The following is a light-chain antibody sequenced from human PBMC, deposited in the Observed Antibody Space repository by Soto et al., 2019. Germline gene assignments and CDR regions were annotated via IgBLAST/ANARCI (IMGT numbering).Light chain of an antibody. CDR3: SSYAGSNNYVV. V-gene: IGLV2-8*01. J-gene: IGLJ2*01. CDR2: EVS. Sequence: QSVLTQPPSASGSPGQSVTISCTGTGSDVGGYNYVSWYQQHPGRAPKLMIYEVSERPSGVPDRFSGSKSGNTASLTVSGLQAEDEADYYCSSYAGSNNYVVFGGGTKLTVL. CDR1: GSDVGGYNY.